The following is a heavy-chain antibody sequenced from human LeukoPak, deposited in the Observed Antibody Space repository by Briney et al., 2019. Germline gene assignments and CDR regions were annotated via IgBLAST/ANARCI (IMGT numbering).Heavy chain of an antibody. CDR1: GGSISSYY. CDR3: ARATVDYDILTGYLDY. CDR2: IYYSGST. V-gene: IGHV4-59*08. J-gene: IGHJ4*02. Sequence: PSETLSLTCTVPGGSISSYYWSWIPHPPGTRPQWSRYIYYSGSTYYNPSLKSRVTISLDTSKNQFSLKLSSVTAADTAVYYCARATVDYDILTGYLDYWGQGTLVTVSS. D-gene: IGHD3-9*01.